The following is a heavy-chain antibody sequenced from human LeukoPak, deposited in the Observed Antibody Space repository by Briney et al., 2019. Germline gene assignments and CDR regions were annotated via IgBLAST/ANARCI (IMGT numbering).Heavy chain of an antibody. CDR3: ARDERSGYYIY. V-gene: IGHV3-7*01. J-gene: IGHJ4*02. D-gene: IGHD3-22*01. CDR1: GFTFDNYW. Sequence: GGSLSLSCEASGFTFDNYWMTWVRQAPGRGLEWEANLKEDGSVKQHADSVRGRFTISRDNTKNLVFLQMGSLKAEDSAVYYCARDERSGYYIYWGQGILVTVFS. CDR2: LKEDGSVK.